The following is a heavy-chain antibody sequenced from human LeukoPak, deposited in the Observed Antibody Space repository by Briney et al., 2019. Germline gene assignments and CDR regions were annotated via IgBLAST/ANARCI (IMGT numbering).Heavy chain of an antibody. CDR3: AKAGVSQKSYYFDY. CDR2: ITSDGIST. J-gene: IGHJ4*02. V-gene: IGHV3-74*03. D-gene: IGHD2-21*01. CDR1: GFTFSGTW. Sequence: GGSLRLSCAASGFTFSGTWMHWVRQPPGKGLVWVARITSDGISTTYAESVKGRFTISRDNAKNTLYLQMNSLRAEDTAVYYCAKAGVSQKSYYFDYWGQGTLVTVSS.